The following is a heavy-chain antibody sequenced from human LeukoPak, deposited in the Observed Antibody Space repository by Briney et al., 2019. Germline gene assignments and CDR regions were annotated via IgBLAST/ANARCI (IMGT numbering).Heavy chain of an antibody. CDR2: IYYSGST. D-gene: IGHD3-9*01. Sequence: SETLSLTCTVSGGSISSYYWSWIRQPPGKGLEWIGYIYYSGSTNYNPSLKSRVTISVGTSKNQFSLKLSSVTAADTAVYYCARSYPYYDILTGYPNWFDPWGQGTLVTVSS. J-gene: IGHJ5*02. CDR1: GGSISSYY. CDR3: ARSYPYYDILTGYPNWFDP. V-gene: IGHV4-59*01.